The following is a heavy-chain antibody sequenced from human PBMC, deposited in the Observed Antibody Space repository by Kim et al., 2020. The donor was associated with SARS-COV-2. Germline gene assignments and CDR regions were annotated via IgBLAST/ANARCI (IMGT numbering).Heavy chain of an antibody. CDR3: AGGRNNWYVGPSDFDY. Sequence: SETLSLTCSVSGGSISSSSYYWGWIRQPPGKGLEWIGNIYYTGSTYYNPSLKSRVTISVDTSKNHFSLKVRSVTAADTAVYYCAGGRNNWYVGPSDFDYWGQGTLVTVSS. CDR1: GGSISSSSYY. J-gene: IGHJ4*02. CDR2: IYYTGST. V-gene: IGHV4-39*02. D-gene: IGHD1-1*01.